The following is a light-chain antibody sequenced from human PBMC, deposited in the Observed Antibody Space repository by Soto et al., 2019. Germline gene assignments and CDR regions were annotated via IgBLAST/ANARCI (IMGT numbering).Light chain of an antibody. J-gene: IGKJ4*01. CDR1: QDIGDH. V-gene: IGKV1-33*01. CDR3: QQYDNVPTLT. Sequence: DIQMTQSPSSLSASVGDRVTITCQASQDIGDHLNWYQQKPRKVPNLLIYTASILETGVPSRFSGSGSGTYFTFTISSLQPEAIATYYCQQYDNVPTLTFGGGTKVEIK. CDR2: TAS.